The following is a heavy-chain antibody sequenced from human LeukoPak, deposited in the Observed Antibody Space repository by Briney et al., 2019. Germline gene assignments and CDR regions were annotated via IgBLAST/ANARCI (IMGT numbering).Heavy chain of an antibody. J-gene: IGHJ4*02. D-gene: IGHD3-10*01. V-gene: IGHV3-30*18. Sequence: GGSLRLSCSASGFTFSSYGMHWVRQAPGKGLEGLAVISYDGSNKYYADSVKGRFTISRDNSKNTLYLQMNSLRAEDTAVYYCAKEGPRGVSFDYWGQGTLVTVSS. CDR2: ISYDGSNK. CDR3: AKEGPRGVSFDY. CDR1: GFTFSSYG.